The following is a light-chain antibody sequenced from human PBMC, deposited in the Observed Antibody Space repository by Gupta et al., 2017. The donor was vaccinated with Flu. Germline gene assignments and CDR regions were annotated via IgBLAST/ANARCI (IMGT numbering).Light chain of an antibody. V-gene: IGLV6-57*03. CDR2: ENN. CDR3: QSYDNKKFV. Sequence: NSMLTQSQSVSESPGKTVTISCTRSSGNIASNSVQWYQQRPGSAPTLVIFENNHTPSGVPDRFSCSIDSATTSALSTISGVKTEDEAYYYRQSYDNKKFVFGGGTKLTVL. CDR1: SGNIASNS. J-gene: IGLJ2*01.